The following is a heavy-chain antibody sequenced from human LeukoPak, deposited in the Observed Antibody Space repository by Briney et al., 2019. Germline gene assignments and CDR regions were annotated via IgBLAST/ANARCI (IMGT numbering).Heavy chain of an antibody. V-gene: IGHV4-4*09. Sequence: PSETLSLTCTVSGGSISSYYWSWIRQPPGKGLEWIGYIYTSGSTNYNPSLKSRVTISVDTSKNQFCLKLSSVTAADTAVYYCASGPYYDILIGYKLDVWGKGTTVTVSS. CDR1: GGSISSYY. J-gene: IGHJ6*04. CDR3: ASGPYYDILIGYKLDV. CDR2: IYTSGST. D-gene: IGHD3-9*01.